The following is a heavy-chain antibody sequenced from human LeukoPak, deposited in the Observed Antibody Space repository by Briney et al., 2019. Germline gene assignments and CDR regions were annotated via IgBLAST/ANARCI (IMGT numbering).Heavy chain of an antibody. Sequence: PGGSLRLSCAVSGFIVSTKRMSWVRQTPGKGLEWVAVIYDGGITSYADSVKGRFTIYRDTFQNTLYLQMNSLRAEDTALYYCARSMSTVASGSFDCWGQGTLVTVSS. D-gene: IGHD4-23*01. CDR2: IYDGGIT. CDR3: ARSMSTVASGSFDC. V-gene: IGHV3-66*01. CDR1: GFIVSTKR. J-gene: IGHJ4*02.